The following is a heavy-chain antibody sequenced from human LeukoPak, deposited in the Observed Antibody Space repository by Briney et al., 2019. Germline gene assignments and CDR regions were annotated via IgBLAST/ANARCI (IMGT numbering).Heavy chain of an antibody. Sequence: ASVKVSCKASGGTFSSYGISWVRQAPGQGLEWMGWISAYNGNTNYAQKLQGRVTMTTDTSTSTAYMELRSLRSDDTAVYYCARDSSIVVVPAAMGTFYYYYGMDVWGQGTTVTVSS. D-gene: IGHD2-2*01. CDR3: ARDSSIVVVPAAMGTFYYYYGMDV. CDR1: GGTFSSYG. V-gene: IGHV1-18*01. CDR2: ISAYNGNT. J-gene: IGHJ6*02.